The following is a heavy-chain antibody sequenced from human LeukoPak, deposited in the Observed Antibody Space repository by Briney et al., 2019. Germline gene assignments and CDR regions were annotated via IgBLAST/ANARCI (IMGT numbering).Heavy chain of an antibody. V-gene: IGHV1-24*01. CDR3: ATCYYDSSGGPQDAFDI. CDR1: GYTLTELS. D-gene: IGHD3-22*01. J-gene: IGHJ3*02. Sequence: ASVKVSCKVSGYTLTELSMHWVRQAPGKGLEWMGGFDPEDGETIYAQKFQGRVTMTEDTSTDTAYMELSSLRSEDTAVYYCATCYYDSSGGPQDAFDIWGQGTMVTVSS. CDR2: FDPEDGET.